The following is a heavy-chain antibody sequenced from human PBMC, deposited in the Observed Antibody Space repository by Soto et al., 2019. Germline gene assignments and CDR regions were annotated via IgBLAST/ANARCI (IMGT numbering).Heavy chain of an antibody. D-gene: IGHD3-10*01. CDR1: GGSISSCY. V-gene: IGHV4-4*07. CDR3: ARVHGSGSYYNGAYYYYYGMDV. J-gene: IGHJ6*02. CDR2: IYTSGST. Sequence: SETLSLSCTVTGGSISSCYWSWIRQPAGKGLEWIGRIYTSGSTNYNPSLKSRVTMSVDTSKNQFSLKLSSVTAADTAVYYCARVHGSGSYYNGAYYYYYGMDVWGQGTTVTVSS.